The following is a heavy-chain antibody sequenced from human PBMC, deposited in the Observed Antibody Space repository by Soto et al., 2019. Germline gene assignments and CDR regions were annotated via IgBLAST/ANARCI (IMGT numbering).Heavy chain of an antibody. V-gene: IGHV1-2*02. CDR3: ARGRSLKWNWFDP. CDR1: GYIFTGFY. J-gene: IGHJ5*02. D-gene: IGHD2-15*01. Sequence: ASVKVSCKAPGYIFTGFYIHWVRQAPGQGLEWMGWIFPNSGATNYAQKFQGRVTMTRDTSISTGYMDLTRLTSDDTAVYYCARGRSLKWNWFDPWGQGTLVTVSS. CDR2: IFPNSGAT.